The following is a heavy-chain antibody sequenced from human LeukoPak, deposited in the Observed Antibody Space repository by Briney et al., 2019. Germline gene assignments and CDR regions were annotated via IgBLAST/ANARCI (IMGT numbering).Heavy chain of an antibody. D-gene: IGHD6-19*01. V-gene: IGHV3-23*01. CDR2: ISGSGGST. Sequence: GGSLRLSCAASGFTFSSYAMSWVRQAPGKGLEWVSAISGSGGSTYYADSVKGRFTISRDNSKNTLYLQMNSLRAEDTAVYYCARGGSYSSGWYQVPFDYWGQGTLVTVSS. CDR1: GFTFSSYA. CDR3: ARGGSYSSGWYQVPFDY. J-gene: IGHJ4*02.